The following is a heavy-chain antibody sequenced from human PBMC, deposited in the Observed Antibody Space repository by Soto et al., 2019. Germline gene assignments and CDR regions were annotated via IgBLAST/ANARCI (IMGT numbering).Heavy chain of an antibody. CDR2: IRNKGNNYAT. V-gene: IGHV3-73*01. CDR3: TSRRDWTAVAPLDY. Sequence: GGSLRLSCAASGFTFSDSAMHWVRQASGKGLEWVGRIRNKGNNYATAYTASVKGRFTISRDDSKNTVYLQMNSLKIDDTAVYYCTSRRDWTAVAPLDYWGLGTLVTVSS. J-gene: IGHJ4*02. D-gene: IGHD5-18*01. CDR1: GFTFSDSA.